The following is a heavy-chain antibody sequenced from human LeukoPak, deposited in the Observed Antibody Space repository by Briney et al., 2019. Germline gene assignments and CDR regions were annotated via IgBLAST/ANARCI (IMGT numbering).Heavy chain of an antibody. CDR3: ASPIYGDYTENGFDI. Sequence: SETLSLTCAVYGGSFSAYYWSWIRQPPGKGLEWIGEINHSGNTNYNPSLKSRVTISVDTSKKQFSLKLSSVTAADTAVYYCASPIYGDYTENGFDIWGQGTMVTVSS. V-gene: IGHV4-34*01. J-gene: IGHJ3*02. D-gene: IGHD4-17*01. CDR1: GGSFSAYY. CDR2: INHSGNT.